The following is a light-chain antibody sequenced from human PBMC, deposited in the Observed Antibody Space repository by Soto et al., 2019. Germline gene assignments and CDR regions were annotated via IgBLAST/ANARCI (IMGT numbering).Light chain of an antibody. CDR2: DVS. Sequence: DIQMTQSPSSLSASVGDRVVITCRASQSIRGYLNWYQQKPGRAPNLLIYDVSSLHSGVPSRFSGSRSGTDSTLTISSLQPEDFATYYCQQTHTSPLTFGGGTKVEIK. CDR3: QQTHTSPLT. CDR1: QSIRGY. V-gene: IGKV1-39*01. J-gene: IGKJ4*01.